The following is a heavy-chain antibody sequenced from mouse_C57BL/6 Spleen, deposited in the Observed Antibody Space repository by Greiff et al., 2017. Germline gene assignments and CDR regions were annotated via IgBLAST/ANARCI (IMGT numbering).Heavy chain of an antibody. D-gene: IGHD5-5*01. CDR2: ISSGGSYT. CDR3: ARNNYLPYYFDY. CDR1: GFTFSSYG. J-gene: IGHJ2*01. V-gene: IGHV5-6*01. Sequence: EVKLMESGGDLVKPGGSLKLSCAASGFTFSSYGMSWVRQTPDKRLEWVATISSGGSYTYYPDSVKGRFTISRDNAKNTLYLQMSSLKSEDTAMYYCARNNYLPYYFDYWGQGTTLTVSS.